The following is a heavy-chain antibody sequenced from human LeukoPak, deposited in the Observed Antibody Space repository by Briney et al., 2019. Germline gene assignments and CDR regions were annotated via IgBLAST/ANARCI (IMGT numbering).Heavy chain of an antibody. V-gene: IGHV3-30*18. D-gene: IGHD2-2*01. CDR1: GFTFSSSG. CDR2: ISNDGNNK. Sequence: GRSLRISCAASGFTFSSSGMHWVRQAPGKGLEWVAVISNDGNNKYYADSVKGRFTISRDNSKNTQYLQMNSLGAEDAAVYYCAKDRSTSWSLDYWGQGTLVTVSS. CDR3: AKDRSTSWSLDY. J-gene: IGHJ4*02.